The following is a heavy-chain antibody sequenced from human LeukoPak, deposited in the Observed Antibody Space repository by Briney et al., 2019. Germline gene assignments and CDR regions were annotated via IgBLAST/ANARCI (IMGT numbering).Heavy chain of an antibody. V-gene: IGHV3-48*04. Sequence: PGGSLRLSCVASGFPLSDYSFNWVRLAPGKGLEWISYIRPSTGVTYYADSVKGRFTISRDNAKNSLYLQMNSLRAEDTAVYYCARDLGYDSSGSWGYWGQGTLVTVSS. CDR2: IRPSTGVT. CDR3: ARDLGYDSSGSWGY. J-gene: IGHJ4*02. CDR1: GFPLSDYS. D-gene: IGHD3-22*01.